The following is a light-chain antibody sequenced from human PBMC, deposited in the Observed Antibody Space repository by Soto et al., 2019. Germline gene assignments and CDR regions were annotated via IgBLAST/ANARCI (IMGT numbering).Light chain of an antibody. Sequence: QSVLTQPPSVSAGPGQKVTISCSGSSSNIGNNYVSWYQQLPGTAPKLLIYDNNKRPSGIPDRFSGSKSGTSATLGITGLQTGDEADYYCGTWDSSLSAVVFGGGTKVTVL. CDR1: SSNIGNNY. CDR3: GTWDSSLSAVV. CDR2: DNN. V-gene: IGLV1-51*01. J-gene: IGLJ2*01.